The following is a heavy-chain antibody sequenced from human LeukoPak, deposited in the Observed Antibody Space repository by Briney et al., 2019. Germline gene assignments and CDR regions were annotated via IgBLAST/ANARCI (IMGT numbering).Heavy chain of an antibody. CDR2: IKQDGSEK. J-gene: IGHJ1*01. CDR3: ASGYCSSTSCYLKYFQH. Sequence: GGSLRLSCAASGFTFSSYWMCWVRQAPGKGLEWVANIKQDGSEKYYVDSVKGRFSISRDNAKNSLYLQMNSLRAEDTAVYYCASGYCSSTSCYLKYFQHWGQGTLVTVSS. CDR1: GFTFSSYW. D-gene: IGHD2-2*01. V-gene: IGHV3-7*01.